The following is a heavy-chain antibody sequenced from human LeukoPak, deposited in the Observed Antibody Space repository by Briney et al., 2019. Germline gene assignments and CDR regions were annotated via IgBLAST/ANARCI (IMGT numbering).Heavy chain of an antibody. J-gene: IGHJ4*02. CDR3: ARTNLYSSSVFDY. CDR2: INPNSGGT. Sequence: ASVKVSCKASGYTFTGYYMHWVRQAPGQGLEWMGWINPNSGGTNYAQKFQGRVTMTRDTSISTAYMELSRLRSDDTAVYYCARTNLYSSSVFDYWGQGTLVTVSS. D-gene: IGHD6-6*01. V-gene: IGHV1-2*02. CDR1: GYTFTGYY.